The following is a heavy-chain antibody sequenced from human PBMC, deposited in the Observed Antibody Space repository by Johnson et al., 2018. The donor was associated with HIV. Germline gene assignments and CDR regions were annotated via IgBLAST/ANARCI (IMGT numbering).Heavy chain of an antibody. CDR1: GFTINNYW. Sequence: VQLVESGGGLVQPGGSLRLSCAASGFTINNYWMSWVRQAPGKGLEWVANIKQDGSEKYSVDSVRGRFTISRDNAKNSLFLQMNSLRAEDTAVYYCSRATSGWSLGGAFDIWGQGTMVTVSS. CDR3: SRATSGWSLGGAFDI. CDR2: IKQDGSEK. V-gene: IGHV3-7*05. J-gene: IGHJ3*02. D-gene: IGHD6-19*01.